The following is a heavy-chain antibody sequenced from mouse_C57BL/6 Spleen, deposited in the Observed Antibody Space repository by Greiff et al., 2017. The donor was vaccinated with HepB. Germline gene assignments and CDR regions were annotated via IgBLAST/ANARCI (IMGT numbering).Heavy chain of an antibody. Sequence: VKLMESGPGLVAPSQSLSITCTVSGFSLTSYAISWVRQPPGKGLEWLGVIWTGGGTNYNSALKSSLSISKENSKSQVFLKMNSLQTDDTARYYCARERDFYYYGSRGYVDVWGTGTTVTVSS. D-gene: IGHD1-1*01. V-gene: IGHV2-9-1*01. J-gene: IGHJ1*03. CDR1: GFSLTSYA. CDR3: ARERDFYYYGSRGYVDV. CDR2: IWTGGGT.